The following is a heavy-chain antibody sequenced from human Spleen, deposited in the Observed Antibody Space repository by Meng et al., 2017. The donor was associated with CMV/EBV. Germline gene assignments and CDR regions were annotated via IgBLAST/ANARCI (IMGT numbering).Heavy chain of an antibody. V-gene: IGHV4-30-4*08. CDR2: IDYSGST. Sequence: SAGSITNVTYYWTWIRQPPGKGLEWIGYIDYSGSTYYNPALKRRVTISVDTSKNQFSLNLNSVTAADTAMYFCARDSYDYNGYCFDFWGRGKLVTVSS. CDR3: ARDSYDYNGYCFDF. CDR1: AGSITNVTYY. D-gene: IGHD3-10*01. J-gene: IGHJ4*02.